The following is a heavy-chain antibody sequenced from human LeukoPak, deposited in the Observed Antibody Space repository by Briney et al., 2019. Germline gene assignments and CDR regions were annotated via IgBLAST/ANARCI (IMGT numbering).Heavy chain of an antibody. V-gene: IGHV3-15*01. D-gene: IGHD1-26*01. CDR1: GFTFSSYG. CDR2: IKQIRNGGTT. J-gene: IGHJ4*02. CDR3: ATGFSATSHDGY. Sequence: PGRSLRLSCAASGFTFSSYGMHWVRQTPGKGLEWVGRIKQIRNGGTTDYAAPVKGRFTISRDDSINTLYLQMNSLKTEDTAVYYCATGFSATSHDGYWGQGTLVTVSS.